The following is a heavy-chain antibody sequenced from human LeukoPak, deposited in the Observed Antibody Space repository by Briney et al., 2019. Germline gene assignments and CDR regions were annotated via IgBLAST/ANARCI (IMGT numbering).Heavy chain of an antibody. J-gene: IGHJ4*02. V-gene: IGHV3-30*02. CDR3: AKDAGGTIVVVTAIPSFVPDY. CDR1: GFTFSSYG. D-gene: IGHD2-21*02. CDR2: IRYDGSNK. Sequence: GGSLRLSCAASGFTFSSYGMRWVRQAPGKGLEWVAFIRYDGSNKYYADSVKGRFTISRDNSKNTLYLQMNSLRAEDTAVYYCAKDAGGTIVVVTAIPSFVPDYWGQGTLVTVSS.